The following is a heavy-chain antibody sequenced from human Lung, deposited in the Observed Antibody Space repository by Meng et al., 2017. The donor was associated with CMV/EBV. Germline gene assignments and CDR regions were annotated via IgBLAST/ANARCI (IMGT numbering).Heavy chain of an antibody. V-gene: IGHV1-69*05. CDR2: IIPIFGTA. CDR1: GGNFGTYA. Sequence: SVKVSXKASGGNFGTYAISWVRQAPGQGLEWMGGIIPIFGTASFAQKFQGRVTITTDESTAYMELSSLRSEDAAVYYCARTRYDSSDYDAYYYYAMDVWGQGTTVTVSS. D-gene: IGHD3-22*01. CDR3: ARTRYDSSDYDAYYYYAMDV. J-gene: IGHJ6*02.